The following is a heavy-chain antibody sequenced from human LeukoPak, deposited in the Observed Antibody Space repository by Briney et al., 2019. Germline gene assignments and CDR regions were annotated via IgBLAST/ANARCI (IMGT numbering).Heavy chain of an antibody. Sequence: ASVKVSCKASGYTFTSYGISWVRQAPGQGLEWMGWISAYNGNTNYAQKLQGRVTMTADTSTSTAYMELRSLRSDDTAVYYCARDPARGAGATCFDYWGQGTLVTVSS. J-gene: IGHJ4*02. CDR1: GYTFTSYG. CDR2: ISAYNGNT. CDR3: ARDPARGAGATCFDY. V-gene: IGHV1-18*01. D-gene: IGHD5-12*01.